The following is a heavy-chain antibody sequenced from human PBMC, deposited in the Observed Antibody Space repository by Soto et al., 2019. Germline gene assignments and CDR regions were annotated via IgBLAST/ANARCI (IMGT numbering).Heavy chain of an antibody. V-gene: IGHV4-61*01. CDR2: IYYSGST. D-gene: IGHD1-26*01. CDR3: ARERVRVGANRSYLPH. CDR1: GCSVSSGIYY. J-gene: IGHJ1*01. Sequence: PSETLALTCTVSGCSVSSGIYYWSWIRQPPGKGLEWIGYIYYSGSTNYNPSLKSRVTISVDTSKNQFSLKLSSVTAADTAVYYCARERVRVGANRSYLPHWGQGTLAIVSS.